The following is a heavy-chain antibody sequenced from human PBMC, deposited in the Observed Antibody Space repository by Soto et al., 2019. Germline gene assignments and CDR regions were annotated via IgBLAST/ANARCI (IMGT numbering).Heavy chain of an antibody. Sequence: GGSLRLSCAASGFTFSSYAMHWVRQAPGKGLEWVAVISYDGSNKYYADSVKGRFTISRDNSKNTLYLQMNSLRAEDTAVYYCARGSVLEWFPSGDYYGMDVWGQGTTVTVSS. CDR1: GFTFSSYA. V-gene: IGHV3-30-3*01. CDR3: ARGSVLEWFPSGDYYGMDV. CDR2: ISYDGSNK. D-gene: IGHD3-3*01. J-gene: IGHJ6*02.